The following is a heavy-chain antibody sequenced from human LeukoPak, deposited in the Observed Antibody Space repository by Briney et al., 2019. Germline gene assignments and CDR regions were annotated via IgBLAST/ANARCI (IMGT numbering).Heavy chain of an antibody. CDR2: ITSSGGGT. Sequence: GGSLRLSCAASGLTFSNYAMSWVRQAPGKGLEWVSTITSSGGGTYYADSVKGRFTISRDNAKNTLYLQMNSLRAEDTAVYYCATIPTEGDYYYYYGMDVWGQGTTVTVSS. CDR3: ATIPTEGDYYYYYGMDV. J-gene: IGHJ6*02. CDR1: GLTFSNYA. V-gene: IGHV3-23*01. D-gene: IGHD2-21*01.